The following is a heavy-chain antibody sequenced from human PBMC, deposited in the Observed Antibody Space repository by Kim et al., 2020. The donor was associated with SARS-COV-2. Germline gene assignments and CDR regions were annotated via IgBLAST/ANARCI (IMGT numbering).Heavy chain of an antibody. CDR3: GQGDYYDSSGYFDY. V-gene: IGHV4-39*07. Sequence: PSRTSRVTISVDTSKNQFSLKLSSVTAADTAVYYCGQGDYYDSSGYFDYWGQGTLVTVSS. J-gene: IGHJ4*02. D-gene: IGHD3-22*01.